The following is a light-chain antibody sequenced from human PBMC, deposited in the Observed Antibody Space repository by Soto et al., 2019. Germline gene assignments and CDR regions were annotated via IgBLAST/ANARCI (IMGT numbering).Light chain of an antibody. Sequence: QSVLTQPPTASGTPGQRVTISCSGSRSNIGSNYVYWYQQDPGTAPQILIYRDDQRPSGVPARFSDSTSGTSASLAISGLLSEDEAAYYCVAWDDSLSGGVFGGGTQLTVL. CDR2: RDD. V-gene: IGLV1-47*01. J-gene: IGLJ7*01. CDR3: VAWDDSLSGGV. CDR1: RSNIGSNY.